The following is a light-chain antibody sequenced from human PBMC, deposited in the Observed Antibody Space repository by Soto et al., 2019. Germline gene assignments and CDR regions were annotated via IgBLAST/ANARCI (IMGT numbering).Light chain of an antibody. CDR2: DVS. J-gene: IGLJ1*01. CDR3: ASYATSSTYV. V-gene: IGLV2-14*01. CDR1: SSDVGGYSY. Sequence: QSALTQPASVSGSPGQSIAISCTGTSSDVGGYSYVSWYQQQPGKAPKLLISDVSNRPSGVSDRVSGSKTGNTTSLTISGLQTEDEADYYCASYATSSTYVFGTGTKLTVL.